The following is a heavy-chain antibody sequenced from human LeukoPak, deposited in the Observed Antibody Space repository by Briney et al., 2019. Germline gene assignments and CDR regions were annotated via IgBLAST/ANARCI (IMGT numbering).Heavy chain of an antibody. CDR1: GGSFSGYY. CDR3: ARRGAWQWLGLYDFDY. CDR2: INHSGST. V-gene: IGHV4-34*01. D-gene: IGHD6-19*01. Sequence: SETLSLTCAVYGGSFSGYYWSWIRQPPGKGLEWIGEINHSGSTNYNPSLKSRVTISVDTSKNQFSLKLSSVTAADTAVYYCARRGAWQWLGLYDFDYWGQGTLVTVSS. J-gene: IGHJ4*02.